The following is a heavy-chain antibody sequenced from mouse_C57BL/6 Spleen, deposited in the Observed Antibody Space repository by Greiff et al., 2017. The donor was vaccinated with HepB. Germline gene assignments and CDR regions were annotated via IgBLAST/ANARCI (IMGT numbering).Heavy chain of an antibody. CDR3: ARGSNGPHFDY. CDR1: GYTFTSYG. J-gene: IGHJ2*01. Sequence: QVQLKESGAELARPGASVKLSCKASGYTFTSYGISWVKQRTGQGLEWIGEIYPRSGNTYYNEKFKGKATLTADKSSSTAYMELRSLTSEDSAVYFCARGSNGPHFDYWGQGTTLTVSS. CDR2: IYPRSGNT. D-gene: IGHD1-1*01. V-gene: IGHV1-81*01.